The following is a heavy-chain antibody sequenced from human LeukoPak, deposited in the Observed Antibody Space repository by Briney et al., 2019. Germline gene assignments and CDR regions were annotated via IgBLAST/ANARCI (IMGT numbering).Heavy chain of an antibody. Sequence: GGSLRLSCAASGFTFSSYSMNWVRQAPGKGLEWVSYISSSSSTIYYADSVKGRFTISRDNAKNSLYLQMNSLRAEDTAVYYCARDTDGATILAFDIWGQGTMVTVSS. J-gene: IGHJ3*02. V-gene: IGHV3-48*01. CDR3: ARDTDGATILAFDI. CDR2: ISSSSSTI. D-gene: IGHD5-24*01. CDR1: GFTFSSYS.